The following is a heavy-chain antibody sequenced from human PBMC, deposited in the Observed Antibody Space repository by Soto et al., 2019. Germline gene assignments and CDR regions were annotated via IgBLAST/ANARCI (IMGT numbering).Heavy chain of an antibody. CDR3: AREPSKGAGFDY. J-gene: IGHJ4*02. V-gene: IGHV3-30-3*01. CDR2: ISYDGSNK. D-gene: IGHD2-2*01. Sequence: QVQLVESGGGVVQPGRSLRLSCAASGFTFSSYAMHWVRQAPGKGLEWVAVISYDGSNKYYADSVKGRFTISRDNSKNPLYLQMNSLRAEDTAVYYCAREPSKGAGFDYWGQGTLVTVSS. CDR1: GFTFSSYA.